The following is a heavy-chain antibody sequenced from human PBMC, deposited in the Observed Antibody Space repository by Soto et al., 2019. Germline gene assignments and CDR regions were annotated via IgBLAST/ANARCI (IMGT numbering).Heavy chain of an antibody. CDR2: IYYSGST. Sequence: SETLSLTCTVSGGSISSGGYYWSWIRQHPGKGLEWIGYIYYSGSTYYNPSLKSRVTISVDTSKNQFSLKLSSVTAADTAVYYCARVAKEYYYDSSGYIPDHWGQGTLVTVSS. V-gene: IGHV4-31*03. CDR3: ARVAKEYYYDSSGYIPDH. D-gene: IGHD3-22*01. J-gene: IGHJ4*02. CDR1: GGSISSGGYY.